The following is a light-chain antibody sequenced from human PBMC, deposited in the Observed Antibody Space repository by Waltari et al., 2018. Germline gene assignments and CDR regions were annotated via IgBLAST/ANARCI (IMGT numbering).Light chain of an antibody. CDR2: EDS. CDR3: YSTDNSGNHVV. CDR1: ALPKRY. V-gene: IGLV3-10*01. Sequence: SYELPQPPSVSVSPGQTARIPCSGDALPKRYAYWYQQKSGQAPVLVIYEDSKRPSGIPERFSGSSSGTMATLTIRGAQVEDETDYYCYSTDNSGNHVVFGGGTKLTVL. J-gene: IGLJ2*01.